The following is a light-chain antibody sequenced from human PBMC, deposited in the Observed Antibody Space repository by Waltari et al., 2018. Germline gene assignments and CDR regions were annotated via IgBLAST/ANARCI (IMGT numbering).Light chain of an antibody. J-gene: IGKJ4*01. Sequence: DIVMTQSPLSLPVTPGEPASILCRSSQSLLHSNGNIDLDWYLQKPGQSPRLLIYLGSNRASGVPDRFSGSGSGTDFTLKISRVEAEDVGVYYCMQTLQTPLTFGGGTKVEIK. V-gene: IGKV2-28*01. CDR1: QSLLHSNGNID. CDR2: LGS. CDR3: MQTLQTPLT.